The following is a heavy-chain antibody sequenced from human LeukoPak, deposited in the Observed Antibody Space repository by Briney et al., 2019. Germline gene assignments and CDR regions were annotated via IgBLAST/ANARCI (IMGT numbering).Heavy chain of an antibody. Sequence: GGSLRLSCAASGFMFNDCSMFWVRQVPGKGLEWVSFISWDGGSIYYADSVKGRFIISRDNRKESLYLQMNSLRAEDTARYFCARGGMYSSLSLYMDVWGKGTTVTVSS. V-gene: IGHV3-43*01. CDR1: GFMFNDCS. D-gene: IGHD4-11*01. CDR3: ARGGMYSSLSLYMDV. J-gene: IGHJ6*03. CDR2: ISWDGGSI.